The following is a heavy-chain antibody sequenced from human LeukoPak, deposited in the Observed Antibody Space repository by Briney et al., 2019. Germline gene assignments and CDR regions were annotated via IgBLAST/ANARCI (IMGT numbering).Heavy chain of an antibody. J-gene: IGHJ4*02. D-gene: IGHD2-15*01. V-gene: IGHV3-23*01. CDR1: GFTFSSYA. Sequence: GGSLRLSCAASGFTFSSYAMSWVRQAPGKGLEWVSSISGSGGSTYYADSMKGRSTISRDNSKNTLYLQMNSLRAEDTPVYYCAKAESGYCSGGSCFDSWGQGTLVTISS. CDR3: AKAESGYCSGGSCFDS. CDR2: ISGSGGST.